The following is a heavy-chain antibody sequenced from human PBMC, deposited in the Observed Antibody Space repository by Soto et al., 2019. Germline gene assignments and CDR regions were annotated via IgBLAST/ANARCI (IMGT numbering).Heavy chain of an antibody. CDR3: ARDLGYSDY. CDR1: GFTFSSYG. Sequence: QVHLVESGGGVVQPGRSLRLSCAASGFTFSSYGMHWVRQAPGKGMEWVAVIWYDGSKKYYADSVKGRFTIPRDNYKNTLYLQMSSLRAEDTAMYYCARDLGYSDYRGQGTLVTVSS. V-gene: IGHV3-33*01. CDR2: IWYDGSKK. J-gene: IGHJ4*02.